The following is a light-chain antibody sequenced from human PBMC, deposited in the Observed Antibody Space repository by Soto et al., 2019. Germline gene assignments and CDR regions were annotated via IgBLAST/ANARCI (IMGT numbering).Light chain of an antibody. CDR2: DAS. CDR1: QDISNY. CDR3: QQYDNVPFT. V-gene: IGKV1-33*01. Sequence: DIQMTQSPSSLFASXGDRVTITCQARQDISNYLSWYQQKPGKAPKLLIYDASNLETGVPSRFSGSGSGTHFTFTISSLQPEDAATYYCQQYDNVPFTFGPGTKVDIK. J-gene: IGKJ3*01.